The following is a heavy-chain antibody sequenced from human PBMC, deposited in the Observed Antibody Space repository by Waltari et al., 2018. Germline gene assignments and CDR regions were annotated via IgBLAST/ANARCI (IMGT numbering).Heavy chain of an antibody. Sequence: QVQLQESGPGLVKPSETLSLTCTVSGGSISSFYWSWIRQPAGKGLEWIGRMYTSGMTNYNPSLKSRVTMSVDTSNNQFSLKLSSVTAADTAVYYCASGPTVGFWSGYYQGTFDIWGQGTMVTVSS. V-gene: IGHV4-4*07. CDR3: ASGPTVGFWSGYYQGTFDI. J-gene: IGHJ3*02. CDR2: MYTSGMT. CDR1: GGSISSFY. D-gene: IGHD3-3*01.